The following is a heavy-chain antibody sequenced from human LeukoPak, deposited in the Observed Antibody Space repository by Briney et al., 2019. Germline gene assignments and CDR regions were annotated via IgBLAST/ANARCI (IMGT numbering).Heavy chain of an antibody. J-gene: IGHJ4*02. CDR1: GFTFRDYG. V-gene: IGHV3-23*01. CDR2: ISGSGTTT. Sequence: GGSLRLSCAASGFTFRDYGMSWVRQAPGKGLEWVSVISGSGTTTDYADSVKGRFTISRDNSKNTLYVQMNRLRAEDTAVYYCAKGVRPVLAASYFHFWGQGTLVTVS. D-gene: IGHD2-15*01. CDR3: AKGVRPVLAASYFHF.